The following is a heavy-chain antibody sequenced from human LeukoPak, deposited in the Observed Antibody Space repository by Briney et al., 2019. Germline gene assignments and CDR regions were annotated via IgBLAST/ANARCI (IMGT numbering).Heavy chain of an antibody. CDR1: GVTLSPYG. CDR3: AKEGTPQASTWYDL. V-gene: IGHV3-30*18. Sequence: GGSLGLSCAASGVTLSPYGMHWVRQAPGKGLEWVAVISYEGGTQHYADSVKGQFIISRDSPRNTLYLQMNILRTEDTAVYYCAKEGTPQASTWYDLWGQGTQVIVSS. J-gene: IGHJ5*02. CDR2: ISYEGGTQ. D-gene: IGHD2-2*01.